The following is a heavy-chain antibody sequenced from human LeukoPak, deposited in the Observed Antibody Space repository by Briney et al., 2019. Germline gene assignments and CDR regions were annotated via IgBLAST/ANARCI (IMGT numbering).Heavy chain of an antibody. CDR3: AKDPSYYYGSTEYYFDY. CDR1: GFTFSSYA. CDR2: TSGSGGST. Sequence: PGGSLRLSCAASGFTFSSYAMSWVRQAPGKGLEWVSATSGSGGSTYYADSVKGRFTISRDNSKNTLYLQMNSLRAEDTAVYYCAKDPSYYYGSTEYYFDYWAREPWSPSPQ. V-gene: IGHV3-23*01. J-gene: IGHJ4*02. D-gene: IGHD3-10*01.